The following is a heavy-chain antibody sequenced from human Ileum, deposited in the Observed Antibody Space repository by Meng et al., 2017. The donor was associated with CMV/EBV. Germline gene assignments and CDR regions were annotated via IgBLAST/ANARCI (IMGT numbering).Heavy chain of an antibody. CDR3: ATIGGLQAFDF. V-gene: IGHV3-64*02. J-gene: IGHJ3*01. CDR1: GFTLSDYS. Sequence: GESLKISCAASGFTLSDYSMHWVRQAPGKALEYVSAISSHEGGTYYADSVKGRFTISRDNSKNTLYLHMSSLRADDTAFYYCATIGGLQAFDFWGQGTMVTVSS. CDR2: ISSHEGGT. D-gene: IGHD1-14*01.